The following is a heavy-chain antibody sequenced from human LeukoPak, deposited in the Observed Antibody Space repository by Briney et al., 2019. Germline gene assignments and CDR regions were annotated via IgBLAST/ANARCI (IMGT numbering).Heavy chain of an antibody. CDR2: ISAYNGYT. CDR3: ARGAPQPGTNYDFWSGSDY. D-gene: IGHD3-3*01. Sequence: ASVKVSCKASGYTFTSYYMHWVRQAPGQGLEWMGWISAYNGYTGYAQKLQGGVTLTRDTSTTTAYMELRGLSSDDTAVYYCARGAPQPGTNYDFWSGSDYWGQGTLVTVSS. CDR1: GYTFTSYY. V-gene: IGHV1-18*04. J-gene: IGHJ4*02.